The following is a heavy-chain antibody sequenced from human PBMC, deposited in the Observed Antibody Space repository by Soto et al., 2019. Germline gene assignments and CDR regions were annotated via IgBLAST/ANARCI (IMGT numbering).Heavy chain of an antibody. D-gene: IGHD1-26*01. CDR2: IYHSGST. J-gene: IGHJ4*02. V-gene: IGHV4-59*01. Sequence: PSETLSLTCTVSGDSINNYYWSWIRQPPGKGLEWIGYIYHSGSTDYNPSLKSRVTISVDTSKTQFSLKLSSVTAADTAVYYCARSRGSNWGQGTLVTVSS. CDR1: GDSINNYY. CDR3: ARSRGSN.